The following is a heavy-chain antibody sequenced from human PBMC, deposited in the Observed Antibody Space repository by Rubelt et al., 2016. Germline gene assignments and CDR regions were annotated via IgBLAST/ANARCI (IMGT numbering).Heavy chain of an antibody. V-gene: IGHV1-3*01. D-gene: IGHD6-13*01. CDR1: GYTFTSYA. CDR3: ARMRGPYSSSGGEFDP. CDR2: INAGNGNT. Sequence: QVQLVQSGAEVKKPGASVKVSCKASGYTFTSYAMHWVRQAPGQRLEWMGWINAGNGNTKYSQKFQGRVTITRDTCASTAYMELSSLRSEDTAVYYCARMRGPYSSSGGEFDPWGQGTLVTVSS. J-gene: IGHJ5*02.